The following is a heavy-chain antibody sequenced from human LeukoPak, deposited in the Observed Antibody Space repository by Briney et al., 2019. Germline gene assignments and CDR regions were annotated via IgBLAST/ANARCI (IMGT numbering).Heavy chain of an antibody. J-gene: IGHJ6*02. V-gene: IGHV4-31*03. CDR3: ARVRDSSGYLYHYYGMDV. CDR1: GGSISSGGYY. D-gene: IGHD3-22*01. Sequence: PSETLSLTCTVSGGSISSGGYYWSWIRQHPGKGLEWIGYIYYSGSTYYNPSLKSRVTISVDTSKNQFSLKLSSVTAADTAVYYCARVRDSSGYLYHYYGMDVWGQGTTVTVSS. CDR2: IYYSGST.